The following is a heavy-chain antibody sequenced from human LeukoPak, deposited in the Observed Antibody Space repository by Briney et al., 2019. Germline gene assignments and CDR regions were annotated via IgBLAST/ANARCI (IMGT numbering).Heavy chain of an antibody. D-gene: IGHD2-15*01. J-gene: IGHJ6*03. Sequence: ASVKVSCKASGYTFTGYYMHWVRQAPGQGLEWMGWINPNSGGTNYAQKFQGRVTMTRDTSISTACMELSRLRSDDTAVYYCARDIVVVVDARDYYYMDVWGKGTTVTVSS. CDR3: ARDIVVVVDARDYYYMDV. CDR2: INPNSGGT. CDR1: GYTFTGYY. V-gene: IGHV1-2*02.